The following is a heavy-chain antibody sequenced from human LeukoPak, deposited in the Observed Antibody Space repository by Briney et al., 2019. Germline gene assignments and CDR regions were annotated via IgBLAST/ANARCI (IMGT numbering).Heavy chain of an antibody. CDR2: INPNSGGT. J-gene: IGHJ4*02. D-gene: IGHD2-2*01. CDR3: AIRQLLQAFDY. Sequence: ASVKVSCKASGYTFTSYDINWVRQAPGQGLEWMGWINPNSGGTNYAQKFQGRVTMTRDTSISTAYMELSSLRSDDTAVYYCAIRQLLQAFDYWGQGALVTVSS. V-gene: IGHV1-2*02. CDR1: GYTFTSYD.